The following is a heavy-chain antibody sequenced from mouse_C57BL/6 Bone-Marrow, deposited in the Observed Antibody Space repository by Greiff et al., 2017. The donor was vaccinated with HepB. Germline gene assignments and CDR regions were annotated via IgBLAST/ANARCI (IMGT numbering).Heavy chain of an antibody. CDR1: GFTFSSYG. V-gene: IGHV5-6*01. CDR2: ISSGGSYT. CDR3: ARAKAWFAY. Sequence: EVQRVESGGDLVKPGGSLKLSCAASGFTFSSYGMSWVRQTPDKRLEWVATISSGGSYTYYPDSVKGRFTISRDNAKNTLYLQMSSLKSEDTAMYYCARAKAWFAYWGQGTLVTVSA. J-gene: IGHJ3*01.